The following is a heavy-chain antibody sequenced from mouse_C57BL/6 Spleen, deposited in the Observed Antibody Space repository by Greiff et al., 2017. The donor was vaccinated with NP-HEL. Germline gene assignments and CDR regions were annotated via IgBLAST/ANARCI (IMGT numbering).Heavy chain of an antibody. CDR2: ISYDGSN. CDR1: GYSITSGYY. V-gene: IGHV3-6*01. J-gene: IGHJ3*01. D-gene: IGHD2-3*01. CDR3: ARDGYYEVAY. Sequence: EVKLQESGPGLVKPSQSLSLTCSVTGYSITSGYYWNWIRQFPGNKLEWMGYISYDGSNNYNPSLKNRISITRDTSKNQFFLKLNSVTTEDTATYYCARDGYYEVAYWGQGTLVTVSA.